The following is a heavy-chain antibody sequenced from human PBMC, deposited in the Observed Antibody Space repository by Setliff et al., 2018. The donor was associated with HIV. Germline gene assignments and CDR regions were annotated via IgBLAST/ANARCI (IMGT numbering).Heavy chain of an antibody. Sequence: ASVPFSCPASGYTFTSYGISWVRPAPGQGLAWLGWIRASNGPTPSAQPLPGRVTMTPAPAPSTAYMEGRRVREADTAVYYCARDRLNVYSSGHAFDIGGQGTMVTVSS. J-gene: IGHJ3*02. D-gene: IGHD6-19*01. CDR3: ARDRLNVYSSGHAFDI. CDR2: IRASNGPT. CDR1: GYTFTSYG. V-gene: IGHV1-18*01.